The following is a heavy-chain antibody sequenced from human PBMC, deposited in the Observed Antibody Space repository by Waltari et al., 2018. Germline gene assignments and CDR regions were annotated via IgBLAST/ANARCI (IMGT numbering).Heavy chain of an antibody. D-gene: IGHD3-3*01. Sequence: QLQLQESGPGLVKPSETLSLTCTVSGGSISSSSYYWGWIRQPPGKGLEWIGSIYYSGSTYYNPSLKSRVTISVDTSKNQFSLKLSSVTAADTAVYYCGVFGVVTKYFQHWGLGTLVTVSS. J-gene: IGHJ1*01. V-gene: IGHV4-39*01. CDR1: GGSISSSSYY. CDR2: IYYSGST. CDR3: GVFGVVTKYFQH.